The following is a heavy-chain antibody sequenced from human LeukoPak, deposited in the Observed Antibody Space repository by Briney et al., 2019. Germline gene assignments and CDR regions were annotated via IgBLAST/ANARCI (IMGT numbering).Heavy chain of an antibody. CDR2: ISNDGSNK. V-gene: IGHV3-30*14. CDR1: GLTFSRDS. Sequence: PGGSLRLSCAASGLTFSRDSMHWVRQAPGKGLEWVAVISNDGSNKYYADSVKGRFTISRDNSKNTLCLQMNSLRPEDTAVYYCLRELSFGYFDYWSQGTLVTVSS. D-gene: IGHD3-16*02. CDR3: LRELSFGYFDY. J-gene: IGHJ4*02.